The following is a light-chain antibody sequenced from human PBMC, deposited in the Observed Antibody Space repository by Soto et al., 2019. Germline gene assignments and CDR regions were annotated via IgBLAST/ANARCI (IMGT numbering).Light chain of an antibody. Sequence: SYELTQPPSVSVAPGQTARLTCGVNNIGNKSVHWYQQKPGQAPVLVVYDDSDRPSGIPERFSGSNSGSAATLTISRVEAADEADFYCQVWDSSRNSVVFGGGTQLTVL. J-gene: IGLJ2*01. CDR2: DDS. CDR1: NIGNKS. CDR3: QVWDSSRNSVV. V-gene: IGLV3-21*02.